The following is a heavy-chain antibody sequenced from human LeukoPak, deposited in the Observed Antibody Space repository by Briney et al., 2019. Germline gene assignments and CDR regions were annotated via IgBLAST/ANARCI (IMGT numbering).Heavy chain of an antibody. V-gene: IGHV3-7*01. CDR3: ARSYCSGGSCYEMDV. Sequence: GGSLRLSCAASGFTFSNYWMIWVRQAPGKGLEWVANIKQDGSEKYYVDSVKGRFTISRDNAKNSLYLQMNSLRAEDTAVYYCARSYCSGGSCYEMDVWGKGTTVTVSS. CDR2: IKQDGSEK. CDR1: GFTFSNYW. D-gene: IGHD2-15*01. J-gene: IGHJ6*04.